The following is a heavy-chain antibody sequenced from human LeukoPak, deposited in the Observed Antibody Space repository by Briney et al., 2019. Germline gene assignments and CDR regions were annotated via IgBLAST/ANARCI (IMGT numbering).Heavy chain of an antibody. D-gene: IGHD1-26*01. Sequence: GGSLRLSCVASGFTFNNYWMSWVRQAPGKGPEWVTNIKQDGSEKYYVDSVKGRFTISRDNAKNSLYLHMDSLRAEDTAFYYCARDKIVGATSLDYWGQGTLVTVSS. J-gene: IGHJ4*02. V-gene: IGHV3-7*01. CDR1: GFTFNNYW. CDR3: ARDKIVGATSLDY. CDR2: IKQDGSEK.